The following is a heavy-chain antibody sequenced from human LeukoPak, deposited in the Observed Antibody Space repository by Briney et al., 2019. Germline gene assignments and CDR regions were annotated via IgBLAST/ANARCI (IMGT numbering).Heavy chain of an antibody. CDR2: ISWNSGSI. J-gene: IGHJ3*02. Sequence: GGSLRLSCAASGFTFYDYAMHWVRQAPGKGLEWVSGISWNSGSIGYADSVKGRFTISRDNAKNSLYLQMNSLRAEDTALYYCAKDIGPGGSYNAFDIWGQGTMVTVSS. CDR3: AKDIGPGGSYNAFDI. V-gene: IGHV3-9*01. D-gene: IGHD1-26*01. CDR1: GFTFYDYA.